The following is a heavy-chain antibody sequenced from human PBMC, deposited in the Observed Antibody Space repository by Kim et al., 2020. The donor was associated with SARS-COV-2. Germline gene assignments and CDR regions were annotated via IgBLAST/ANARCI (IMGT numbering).Heavy chain of an antibody. V-gene: IGHV3-74*01. Sequence: SADSVKGRFTLSRDNAKNTLYLQMNSLSAEDTAVYYCARGKWELLEVRYYWGQGTLVTVSS. CDR3: ARGKWELLEVRYY. D-gene: IGHD1-26*01. J-gene: IGHJ4*02.